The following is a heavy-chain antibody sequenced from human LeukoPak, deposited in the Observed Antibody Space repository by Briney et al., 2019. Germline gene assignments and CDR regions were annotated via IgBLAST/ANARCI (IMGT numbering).Heavy chain of an antibody. CDR2: ISGSGGST. D-gene: IGHD7-27*01. V-gene: IGHV3-23*01. CDR1: GFTFSSYA. J-gene: IGHJ4*02. CDR3: ARDRTGEGDY. Sequence: PGGSLRLSCAASGFTFSSYAMSWVRQAPGKGLEWVSAISGSGGSTYYADSVKGRFTISRDNAKNSLYLQMNSLRAEDTAVYYCARDRTGEGDYWGQGTLVTVSS.